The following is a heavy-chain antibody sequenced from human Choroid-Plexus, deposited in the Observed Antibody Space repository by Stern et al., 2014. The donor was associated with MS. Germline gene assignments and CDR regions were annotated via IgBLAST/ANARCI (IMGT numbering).Heavy chain of an antibody. D-gene: IGHD2/OR15-2a*01. J-gene: IGHJ4*02. V-gene: IGHV3-30*18. Sequence: QVQLVESGGGVVQPGRPLRLSCAASGFSFSSFGMHWVRQAPGKGLEWVALISYDGSKDYADSVKGRFAISRDNSKNTLYLQMNSLRAEDTAVYYCAKDRQYLTFCFDFWGQGSLVTVSS. CDR1: GFSFSSFG. CDR3: AKDRQYLTFCFDF. CDR2: ISYDGSK.